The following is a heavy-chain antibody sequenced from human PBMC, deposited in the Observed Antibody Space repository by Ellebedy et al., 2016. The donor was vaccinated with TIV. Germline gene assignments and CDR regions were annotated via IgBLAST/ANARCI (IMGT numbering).Heavy chain of an antibody. J-gene: IGHJ4*02. Sequence: GESLKISCAASGFTFSSYAMHWVRQAPGKGLEWVAVISYDGSNKYYADSVKGRFTISRDNSKNTLYLQMNSLRAEDTAVYYCHPDDYGDRGVDYWGQGTLVTVSS. CDR3: HPDDYGDRGVDY. CDR2: ISYDGSNK. D-gene: IGHD4-17*01. V-gene: IGHV3-30-3*01. CDR1: GFTFSSYA.